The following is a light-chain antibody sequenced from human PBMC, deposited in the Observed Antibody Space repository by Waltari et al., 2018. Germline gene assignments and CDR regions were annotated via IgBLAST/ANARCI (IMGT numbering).Light chain of an antibody. V-gene: IGKV3-20*01. CDR3: QQYGSSPLT. CDR1: QSVSSNF. J-gene: IGKJ4*01. CDR2: GAS. Sequence: EIVLTRSPGTLSLSPGERATLSCRASQSVSSNFLAWYQKKPGQAPRLLIYGASSRATGIPDSVSGSGSGTDFTLTISRLEPEDFAVYYCQQYGSSPLTFGGGTKVEIK.